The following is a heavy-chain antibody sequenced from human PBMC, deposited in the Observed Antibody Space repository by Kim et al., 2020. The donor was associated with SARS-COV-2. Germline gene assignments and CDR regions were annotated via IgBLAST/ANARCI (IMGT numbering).Heavy chain of an antibody. CDR1: GFTLSNYA. J-gene: IGHJ6*02. CDR2: IVYNGGST. V-gene: IGHV3-23*01. Sequence: GGSLRLSCAASGFTLSNYAMSWVRQAPGEGLEWVSTIVYNGGSTFYADSVKGRFTIARDTSQNTVNLQMNSLRVDDTGMYYCAKGATTSEWASGVVVWGQGTAVTVSS. D-gene: IGHD1-26*01. CDR3: AKGATTSEWASGVVV.